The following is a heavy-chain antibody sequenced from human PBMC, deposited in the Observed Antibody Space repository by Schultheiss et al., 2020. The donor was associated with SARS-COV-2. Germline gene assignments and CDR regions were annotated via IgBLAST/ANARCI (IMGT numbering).Heavy chain of an antibody. CDR2: IYYSGST. CDR1: GGSISSYY. Sequence: SETLSLTCTVSGGSISSYYWSWIRQPPGKGLEWIGYIYYSGSTNYNPSLKSRVTISVDTSKNQFSLKLSSVTAADTAVYYCARGGGHYCSSTSCYRRYYYYYMDVWGKGTTVTVSS. D-gene: IGHD2-2*02. J-gene: IGHJ6*03. CDR3: ARGGGHYCSSTSCYRRYYYYYMDV. V-gene: IGHV4-59*08.